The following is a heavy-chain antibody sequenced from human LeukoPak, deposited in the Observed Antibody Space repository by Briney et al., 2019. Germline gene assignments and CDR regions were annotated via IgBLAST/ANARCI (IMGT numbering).Heavy chain of an antibody. V-gene: IGHV1-46*01. D-gene: IGHD6-19*01. CDR2: INPSGGST. CDR1: GYTFTSYY. J-gene: IGHJ5*02. CDR3: ARDGYVSSGWYSMGFDP. Sequence: ASVKASCKASGYTFTSYYMHWVRQAPGQGLEWMGIINPSGGSTSYAQKFQGRVTMTRDTSTSTVYMELSSLRSEDTAVYYCARDGYVSSGWYSMGFDPWGQGTLVTVSS.